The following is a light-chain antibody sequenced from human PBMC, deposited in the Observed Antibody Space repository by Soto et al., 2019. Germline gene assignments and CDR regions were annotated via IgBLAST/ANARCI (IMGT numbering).Light chain of an antibody. Sequence: DIQMTQSPSTLSTSVGDRVIITCRASQNINTWLAWYQQKPGKAPNLLIYTASTLESGVPSRFSGSGSGTDFTLTISNLQPEDFATYYCQQVHSFPLTFGGGTKVEIK. V-gene: IGKV1D-12*01. CDR1: QNINTW. J-gene: IGKJ4*01. CDR3: QQVHSFPLT. CDR2: TAS.